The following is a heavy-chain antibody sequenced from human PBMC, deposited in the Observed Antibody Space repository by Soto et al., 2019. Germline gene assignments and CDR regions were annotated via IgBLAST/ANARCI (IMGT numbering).Heavy chain of an antibody. CDR3: AREYSGYPTLDY. D-gene: IGHD5-12*01. Sequence: ASVKVSCKASGGTFSSYTISWVRQAPGQGLEWMGRIIPILGIANYAQKFQGRVTITADKSTSTAYMVLSSLRSEDTAVYYCAREYSGYPTLDYWGQGTLVTVS. CDR1: GGTFSSYT. CDR2: IIPILGIA. J-gene: IGHJ4*02. V-gene: IGHV1-69*04.